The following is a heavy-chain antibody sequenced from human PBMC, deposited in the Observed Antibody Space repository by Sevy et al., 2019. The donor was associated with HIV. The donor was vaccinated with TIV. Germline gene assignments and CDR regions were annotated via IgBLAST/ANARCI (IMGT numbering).Heavy chain of an antibody. D-gene: IGHD3-22*01. V-gene: IGHV3-7*01. CDR2: IKQDGSEK. Sequence: GGSLRLSCAASIFTFRRYWMSWVRQAPGKGLEWVANIKQDGSEKYYVDSVKGRFTISRDNAKKSLFLQMNGLRAEDTAVYYCARDRPTLNYHASSGYNYYFDSWGQGTLVTVSS. J-gene: IGHJ4*02. CDR3: ARDRPTLNYHASSGYNYYFDS. CDR1: IFTFRRYW.